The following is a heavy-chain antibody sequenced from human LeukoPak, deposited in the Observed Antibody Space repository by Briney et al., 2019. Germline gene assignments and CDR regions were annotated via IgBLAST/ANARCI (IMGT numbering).Heavy chain of an antibody. Sequence: GGSLRLSCEASGFTFSSYWMYWVRQAPGKGLVLVSRINRDGSTTTYTDSVKGRFTISRDNAKNTLYLQMNSLRDEDTAVYYCTRERMAFDIWGQGTKVTVSS. CDR2: INRDGSTT. V-gene: IGHV3-74*01. J-gene: IGHJ3*02. CDR1: GFTFSSYW. D-gene: IGHD2-15*01. CDR3: TRERMAFDI.